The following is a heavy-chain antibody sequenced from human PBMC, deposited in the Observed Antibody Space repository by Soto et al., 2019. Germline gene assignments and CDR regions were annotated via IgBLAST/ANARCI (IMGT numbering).Heavy chain of an antibody. V-gene: IGHV1-3*01. CDR3: ARGSLVNRLIPFY. CDR2: INAGNGNT. D-gene: IGHD2-21*01. Sequence: QVQLVQSGAEVKKPGASVKVSCKASGYTFTSYAMHWVRQAPGQRLEWMGWINAGNGNTKYSQKFQGRVTITRDTSASTAYMEMSSLRSEDTAVYYCARGSLVNRLIPFYWGQGTLVTVSS. CDR1: GYTFTSYA. J-gene: IGHJ4*02.